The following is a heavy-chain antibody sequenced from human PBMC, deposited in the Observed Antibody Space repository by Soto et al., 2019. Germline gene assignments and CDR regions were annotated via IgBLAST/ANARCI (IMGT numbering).Heavy chain of an antibody. CDR3: ATYHDDEWESYRHRY. V-gene: IGHV3-7*01. D-gene: IGHD3-16*02. CDR1: GLAFRSFL. Sequence: PGGSLRLSCAASGLAFRSFLMSWVRRAPGGGLEWVANINQDGRDTYYSDSVRDRFTTSRDNAANSLFLHMNSLGAEDTAVYYCATYHDDEWESYRHRYWGQGTLVTVSS. J-gene: IGHJ4*02. CDR2: INQDGRDT.